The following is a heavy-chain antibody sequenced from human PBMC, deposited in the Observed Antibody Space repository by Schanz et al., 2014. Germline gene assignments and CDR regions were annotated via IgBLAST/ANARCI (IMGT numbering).Heavy chain of an antibody. CDR2: ISYDGSHK. CDR1: GITFSDYA. CDR3: ARDRQQLVGRIGYYYGMDV. Sequence: VQLLESGGALEQPGGSLRLSCAASGITFSDYAMSWVRQAPGKGLEWVAVISYDGSHKDYADSVKGRFTISRDNSKNTLYLQMNSLRAEDTAVYYCARDRQQLVGRIGYYYGMDVWGQGTTVTVSS. D-gene: IGHD6-13*01. J-gene: IGHJ6*02. V-gene: IGHV3-30*04.